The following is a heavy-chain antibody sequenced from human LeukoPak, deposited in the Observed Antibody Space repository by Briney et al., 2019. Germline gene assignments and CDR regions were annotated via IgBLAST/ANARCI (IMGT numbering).Heavy chain of an antibody. CDR1: GYTFTGYY. Sequence: GASVKVSCKASGYTFTGYYMHWVRQAPGQGLEWMGWINPNSGGTNYAQKFQGWVTMTRDTSISTAYMELSRLRSDDTAVYYCAREMSSGWSGSLGNGVYLDYWGQGTLVTVSS. D-gene: IGHD6-19*01. J-gene: IGHJ4*02. CDR3: AREMSSGWSGSLGNGVYLDY. V-gene: IGHV1-2*04. CDR2: INPNSGGT.